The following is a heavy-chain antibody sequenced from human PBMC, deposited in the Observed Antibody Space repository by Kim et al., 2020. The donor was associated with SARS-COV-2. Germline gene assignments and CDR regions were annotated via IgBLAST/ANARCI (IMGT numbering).Heavy chain of an antibody. D-gene: IGHD2-21*02. V-gene: IGHV3-23*01. CDR1: GFTFSSYA. CDR3: AKDPPLSLVVTAISHYFDY. Sequence: GGSLRLSCAASGFTFSSYAMSWVRQAPGKGLEWVSAISGSGGSTYYADSVKGRFTISRDNSKNTLYLQMNSLRAEDTAVYYCAKDPPLSLVVTAISHYFDYWGQGTLVTVSS. CDR2: ISGSGGST. J-gene: IGHJ4*02.